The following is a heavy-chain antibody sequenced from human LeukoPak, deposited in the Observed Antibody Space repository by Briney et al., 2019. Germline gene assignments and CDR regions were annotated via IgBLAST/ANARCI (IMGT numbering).Heavy chain of an antibody. CDR1: GFTFSNYA. CDR3: AKDPDCSSISCRAPFDY. Sequence: GGSLRLSCAASGFTFSNYAMSWVRQASGKGLEWVSLISGSGASKYYADSVKGRFTVSRDNSKNTLYLQMNSLRAEDTAVYYCAKDPDCSSISCRAPFDYWGQGTLVTVSS. V-gene: IGHV3-23*01. J-gene: IGHJ4*02. D-gene: IGHD2-2*01. CDR2: ISGSGASK.